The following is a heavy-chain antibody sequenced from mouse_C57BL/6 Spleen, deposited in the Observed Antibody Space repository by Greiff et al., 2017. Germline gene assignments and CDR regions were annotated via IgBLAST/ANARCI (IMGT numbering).Heavy chain of an antibody. CDR1: GFTFSDYY. Sequence: EVQVVESGGGLVQPGGSLQLSCAASGFTFSDYYMYWVRQTPATRLELVAYLSNGGGSTYYPDTVTGRFTSSRDNAKNTRYLQMSRLKSEDTAMYYCARQDDGYYGGFAYWGQGTLVTVSA. V-gene: IGHV5-12*01. J-gene: IGHJ3*01. CDR2: LSNGGGST. D-gene: IGHD2-3*01. CDR3: ARQDDGYYGGFAY.